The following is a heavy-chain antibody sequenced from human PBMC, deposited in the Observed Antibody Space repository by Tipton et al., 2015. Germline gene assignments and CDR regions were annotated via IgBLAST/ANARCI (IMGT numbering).Heavy chain of an antibody. CDR2: IYYSGIT. Sequence: TLSLTCTVSGGSISSSSYYWDWIRQPPGKGLEWIGSIYYSGITFYNPSLKSRLTISVDTSNNQFSLRLRSVTAADTAVYYCARNHDFWTGYFYYWGQGTLVTVSS. CDR3: ARNHDFWTGYFYY. J-gene: IGHJ4*02. V-gene: IGHV4-39*01. D-gene: IGHD3/OR15-3a*01. CDR1: GGSISSSSYY.